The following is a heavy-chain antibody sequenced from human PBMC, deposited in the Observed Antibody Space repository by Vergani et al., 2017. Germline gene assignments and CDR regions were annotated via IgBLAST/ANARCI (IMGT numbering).Heavy chain of an antibody. CDR2: IIPIFGTA. D-gene: IGHD2-2*01. CDR1: GGTFSSYA. Sequence: QMQLVQSGAEVKKTGSSVKVSCKASGGTFSSYAISWVRQAPGQGLEWMGGIIPIFGTANYAQKFQGRVTITADESTSTAYMELSSLRSEDTAVYYCARDSRALSIVVVPAAHPMDVWGQGTTVTVSS. CDR3: ARDSRALSIVVVPAAHPMDV. V-gene: IGHV1-69*01. J-gene: IGHJ6*02.